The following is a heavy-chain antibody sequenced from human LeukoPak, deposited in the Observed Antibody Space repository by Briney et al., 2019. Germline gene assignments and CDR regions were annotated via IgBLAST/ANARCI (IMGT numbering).Heavy chain of an antibody. CDR1: GFTFDDYA. Sequence: PGGSLRLSCAASGFTFDDYAMHWVRQAPGKGLEWVSLISWDGGSTYYADSVKGRFTISRDNSKNSLYLQMNSLRAEDTALYYCAKDILGGSYHGGYFDYWGQGTLVTVSS. V-gene: IGHV3-43D*03. J-gene: IGHJ4*02. D-gene: IGHD1-26*01. CDR2: ISWDGGST. CDR3: AKDILGGSYHGGYFDY.